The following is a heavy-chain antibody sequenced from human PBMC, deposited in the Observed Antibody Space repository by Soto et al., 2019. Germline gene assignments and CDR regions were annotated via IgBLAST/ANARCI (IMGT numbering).Heavy chain of an antibody. Sequence: QVQLVESGGGVVPPGGSLRLSCAASGFTFSNYAMHCVRQAPGKGLEWVAVISYDGSNKYYADSVKGRFTISRDNSKNTLYLQMNILRAEDTAVYYCARVYYLDYWGQGTLVTVSS. CDR1: GFTFSNYA. CDR2: ISYDGSNK. V-gene: IGHV3-30-3*01. J-gene: IGHJ4*02. CDR3: ARVYYLDY.